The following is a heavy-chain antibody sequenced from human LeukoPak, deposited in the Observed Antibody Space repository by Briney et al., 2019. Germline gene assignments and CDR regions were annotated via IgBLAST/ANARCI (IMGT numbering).Heavy chain of an antibody. CDR3: ARDRLYGYGDHTLEH. D-gene: IGHD4-17*01. Sequence: PGGSLRLSCAASGFTFSTYWMSWVRQAPGKGLEWVANIKQDGGEKYYVDSVKGRFTISRDNAKNSLYVQMHSLRVEDTAVYYCARDRLYGYGDHTLEHWGKGTLVTVSS. V-gene: IGHV3-7*03. CDR2: IKQDGGEK. CDR1: GFTFSTYW. J-gene: IGHJ1*01.